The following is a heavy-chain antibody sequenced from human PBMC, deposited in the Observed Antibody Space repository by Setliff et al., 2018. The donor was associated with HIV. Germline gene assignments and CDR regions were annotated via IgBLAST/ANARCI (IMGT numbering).Heavy chain of an antibody. V-gene: IGHV4-31*11. CDR3: ATPVTSRGYYYMDV. CDR2: FYYSGFT. CDR1: GGSFSGYY. Sequence: KPSETLSLTCAVYGGSFSGYYWTWIRQHPGKGLEWIGYFYYSGFTYYNPSLKSRVTISIDTSNNQFSLKLKSVTAADTAVYYCATPVTSRGYYYMDVWGKGTTVTVSS. D-gene: IGHD4-17*01. J-gene: IGHJ6*03.